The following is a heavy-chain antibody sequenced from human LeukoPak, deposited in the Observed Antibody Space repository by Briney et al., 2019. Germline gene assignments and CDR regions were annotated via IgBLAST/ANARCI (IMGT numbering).Heavy chain of an antibody. CDR1: GDSITSGNFY. Sequence: SQTLSLTCIVSGDSITSGNFYWSWIRQPAGKGLEWIGRIYGSGSTNYSPSLRSRVTISKDASKNQFSLKLNSVTAADTAVYYCARGWGSTSSNYFDPWGQGTLVIVSS. V-gene: IGHV4-61*02. CDR2: IYGSGST. CDR3: ARGWGSTSSNYFDP. D-gene: IGHD2-2*01. J-gene: IGHJ5*02.